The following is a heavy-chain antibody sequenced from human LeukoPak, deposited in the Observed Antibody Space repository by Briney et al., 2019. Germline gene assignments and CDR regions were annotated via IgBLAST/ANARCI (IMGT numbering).Heavy chain of an antibody. J-gene: IGHJ4*02. CDR2: INHSGST. Sequence: SETLSLTCAVYGGSFSGYYWSWIRQPPGKGGEWIGEINHSGSTNYNPSLKRRVTISVDTSKNQFSLKLSSVTAADTAVYYCASVRIVGATRYFDYWGQGTLVTVSS. CDR3: ASVRIVGATRYFDY. CDR1: GGSFSGYY. D-gene: IGHD1-26*01. V-gene: IGHV4-34*01.